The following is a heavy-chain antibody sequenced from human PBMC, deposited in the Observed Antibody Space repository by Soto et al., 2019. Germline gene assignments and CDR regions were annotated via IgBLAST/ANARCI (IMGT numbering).Heavy chain of an antibody. CDR1: GGTFSSYA. CDR2: IIPIFGTA. V-gene: IGHV1-69*13. Sequence: SVKVSCKASGGTFSSYAISWVRQAPGQGLEWMGGIIPIFGTANYAQKFQGRVTITADESTSTAYMELSSLRSEDTAVYYCARDEVAAAAGPFNWFDPWGQGTLVTVSS. D-gene: IGHD6-13*01. J-gene: IGHJ5*02. CDR3: ARDEVAAAAGPFNWFDP.